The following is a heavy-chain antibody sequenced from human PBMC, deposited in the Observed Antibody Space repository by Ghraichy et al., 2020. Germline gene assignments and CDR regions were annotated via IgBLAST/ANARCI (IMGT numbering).Heavy chain of an antibody. J-gene: IGHJ4*02. CDR3: ARDPTNTSGRFPYFDF. V-gene: IGHV1-18*01. D-gene: IGHD6-19*01. CDR2: ISGYNGDT. Sequence: ASVKVSCRSSGYSFTHHGITWVRQAPGQGLEWMGWISGYNGDTIYAQKFQGRVTMTKDTSTRTAYMELRSLTSDDTAVYYCARDPTNTSGRFPYFDFWGQGTLVAVSS. CDR1: GYSFTHHG.